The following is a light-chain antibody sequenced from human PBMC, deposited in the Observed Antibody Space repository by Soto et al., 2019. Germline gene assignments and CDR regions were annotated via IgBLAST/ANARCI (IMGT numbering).Light chain of an antibody. CDR1: QSVSSSY. CDR3: QQYGTSPRT. CDR2: GAS. J-gene: IGKJ1*01. Sequence: EIVLTQSPGTLSLSPLEIATLSFMSSQSVSSSYLAWYQQKPGQAPGLLIYGASSRATGIPDKFSGSGSGTDFTLTISRLEPEDFAVYYCQQYGTSPRTFGQGTKVDIK. V-gene: IGKV3-20*01.